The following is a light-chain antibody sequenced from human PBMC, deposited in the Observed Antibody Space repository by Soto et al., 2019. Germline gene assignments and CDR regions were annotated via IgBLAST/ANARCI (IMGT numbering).Light chain of an antibody. Sequence: DIQMTQSPSSVSASVGDRVIINCRASQGIGIWVAWYQQKPGQAPKLLIYAASSLESGVPSRFTGSGSGTDFTLTISSLHPEDFATYYCLQTNSFPLTFGPGTKVDIK. V-gene: IGKV1-12*01. CDR3: LQTNSFPLT. J-gene: IGKJ3*01. CDR1: QGIGIW. CDR2: AAS.